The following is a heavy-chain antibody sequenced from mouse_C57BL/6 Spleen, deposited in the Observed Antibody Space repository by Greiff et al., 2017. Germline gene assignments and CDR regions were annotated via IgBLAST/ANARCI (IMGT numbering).Heavy chain of an antibody. V-gene: IGHV5-17*01. CDR1: GFTFSDYG. Sequence: EVQLVESGGGLVKPGGSLKLSCAASGFTFSDYGMHWVRQAPEKGLEWVAYISSGSSTIDYADTVKGRFTITRDNAKNTLFLQMTSLRSEDTAMYYCARNYDYAWFAYWGQGTLVTVSA. J-gene: IGHJ3*01. CDR2: ISSGSSTI. CDR3: ARNYDYAWFAY. D-gene: IGHD2-4*01.